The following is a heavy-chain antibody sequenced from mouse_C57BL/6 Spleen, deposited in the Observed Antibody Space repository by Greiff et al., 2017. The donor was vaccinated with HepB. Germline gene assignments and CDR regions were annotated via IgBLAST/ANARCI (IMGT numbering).Heavy chain of an antibody. CDR2: IHPNSGST. CDR1: GYTFTSYW. J-gene: IGHJ2*01. Sequence: VQLQQSGAELVKPGASVKLSCKASGYTFTSYWMHWVKQRPGQGLEWIGMIHPNSGSTNYNEKFKSKATLTVDKSSSTAYMQLSSLTSEDSAVYYCAGEAAQATYYFDYWGQGTTLTVSS. V-gene: IGHV1-64*01. D-gene: IGHD3-2*02. CDR3: AGEAAQATYYFDY.